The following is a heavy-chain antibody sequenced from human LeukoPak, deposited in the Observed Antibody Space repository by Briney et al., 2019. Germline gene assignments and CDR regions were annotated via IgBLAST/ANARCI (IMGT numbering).Heavy chain of an antibody. CDR2: ISGGGGST. Sequence: PGGSLRLSCAASGFTFSSYAMSWVRQAPGKGLEWVSAISGGGGSTYYADSVKGRFTISRDNSKDTLHLQMNSLRADDTAVYYCAKGPLIEVAGTTWDYWGQGALVTVSS. J-gene: IGHJ4*02. CDR1: GFTFSSYA. CDR3: AKGPLIEVAGTTWDY. D-gene: IGHD6-19*01. V-gene: IGHV3-23*01.